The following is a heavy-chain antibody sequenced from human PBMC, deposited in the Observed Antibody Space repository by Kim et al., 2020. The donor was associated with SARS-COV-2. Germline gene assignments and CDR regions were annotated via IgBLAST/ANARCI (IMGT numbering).Heavy chain of an antibody. CDR1: GFTFSTSG. J-gene: IGHJ4*02. Sequence: GGSLRLSCTASGFTFSTSGMNWVRQTPGKGLEWLSHINGRSDTIYYADFVKGRYTISRDNTKNSLYLQMSSLRDEDAAVYYCAREMATFYYLECWGEGTLVTVSS. CDR3: AREMATFYYLEC. D-gene: IGHD5-12*01. CDR2: INGRSDTI. V-gene: IGHV3-48*02.